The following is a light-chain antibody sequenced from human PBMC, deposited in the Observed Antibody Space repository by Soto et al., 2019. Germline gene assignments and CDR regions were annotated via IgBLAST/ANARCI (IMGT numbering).Light chain of an antibody. CDR1: RGISSN. CDR3: HQYGSSSWT. V-gene: IGKV3-20*01. CDR2: GAS. Sequence: IVMTQSPATLSVSPGERATLSCRASRGISSNLAWYQQKPGQAPRLLIYGASSRATGIPDRFSGSGSGTDFTLTISRLEPEDFAVYYCHQYGSSSWTFGQGTKVDIK. J-gene: IGKJ1*01.